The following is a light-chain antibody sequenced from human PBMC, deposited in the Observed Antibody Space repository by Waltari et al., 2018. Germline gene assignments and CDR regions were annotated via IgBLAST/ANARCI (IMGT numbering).Light chain of an antibody. CDR2: DAD. CDR1: RDIDTY. Sequence: DVQMTQSPSSLSASVGDRINLTCQATRDIDTYLNWYQHKPGKAPKLLIYDADTLQRGVPSRFSGSGSGTHFSFTINNLQPDDFATYYCQQCSTLPFTFGGGT. J-gene: IGKJ4*01. CDR3: QQCSTLPFT. V-gene: IGKV1-33*01.